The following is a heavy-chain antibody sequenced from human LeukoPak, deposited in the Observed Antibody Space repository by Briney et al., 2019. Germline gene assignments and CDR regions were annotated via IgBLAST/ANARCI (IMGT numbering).Heavy chain of an antibody. V-gene: IGHV1-58*02. D-gene: IGHD6-19*01. J-gene: IGHJ4*02. Sequence: SVKVSCKASGFTFTSSAMQWVRQARGQRLEWIGWIVVGSGNTNYAQKFQERVTITRDMSTSTAYMELSSLRSEDTAVYYCARENSGWYYEGDYWGQGTLVTVSS. CDR1: GFTFTSSA. CDR2: IVVGSGNT. CDR3: ARENSGWYYEGDY.